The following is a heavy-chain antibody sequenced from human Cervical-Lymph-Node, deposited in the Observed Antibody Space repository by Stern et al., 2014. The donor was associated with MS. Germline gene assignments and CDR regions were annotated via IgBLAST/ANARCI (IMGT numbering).Heavy chain of an antibody. CDR3: ARGRSPMVRGVITHFDY. D-gene: IGHD3-10*01. V-gene: IGHV1-69*01. J-gene: IGHJ4*02. CDR1: GGTFSSYA. CDR2: IIPIFGTA. Sequence: QLVESGAEVKKPGSSVKVSCKASGGTFSSYAISWVRQAPGQGLEWMGGIIPIFGTANYAQKFQGRVTITADESTSTAYMELSSLRSEDTAVYYCARGRSPMVRGVITHFDYWGQGTLVTVSS.